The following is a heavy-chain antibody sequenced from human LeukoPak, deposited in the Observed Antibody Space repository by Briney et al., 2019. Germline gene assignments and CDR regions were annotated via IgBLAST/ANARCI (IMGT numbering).Heavy chain of an antibody. Sequence: KTGGSLRLSCAASGFTFSNYWMSWLRQPPGKGLEWIGYIHYSESTKYNPSLKSRVTMSVDTSKNQFSLKLSSVTAADTAVYYCASRSGSFSDALDIRGQGTLDTVSS. CDR2: IHYSEST. CDR1: GFTFSNYW. J-gene: IGHJ3*02. D-gene: IGHD3-10*01. V-gene: IGHV4-59*08. CDR3: ASRSGSFSDALDI.